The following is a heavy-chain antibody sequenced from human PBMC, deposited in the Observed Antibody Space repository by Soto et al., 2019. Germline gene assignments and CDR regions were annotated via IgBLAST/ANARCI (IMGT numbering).Heavy chain of an antibody. J-gene: IGHJ4*02. CDR3: ARGPGWELPYAGSFDY. CDR1: GFTFSSYW. CDR2: INSDGSST. V-gene: IGHV3-74*01. Sequence: EVQLVESGGGLVQPGGSLRLSCAASGFTFSSYWMHWVRQAPGKGLVWVSRINSDGSSTSYADSVKGRFTISRDNAKNTLYLQMNSLRAEDTAVYYCARGPGWELPYAGSFDYWGQGTLVTVSS. D-gene: IGHD1-26*01.